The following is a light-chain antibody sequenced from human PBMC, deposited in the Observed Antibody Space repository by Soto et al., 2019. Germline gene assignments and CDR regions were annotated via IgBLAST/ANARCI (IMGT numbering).Light chain of an antibody. Sequence: DIVMTQSPDSLAVSLGERATINCKSSQRGLYSSNNKNYLAWYQQKPGQPPNLLIYWASTRESGVPDRFSGSGSGTDFTLTISSLQAEDVAVYYCQQYYSSPRTFGQGTKVEIQ. V-gene: IGKV4-1*01. CDR3: QQYYSSPRT. CDR1: QRGLYSSNNKNY. J-gene: IGKJ1*01. CDR2: WAS.